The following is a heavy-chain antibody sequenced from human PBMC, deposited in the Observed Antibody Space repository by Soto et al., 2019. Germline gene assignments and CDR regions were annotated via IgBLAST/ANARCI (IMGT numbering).Heavy chain of an antibody. CDR3: ARGEKDIVVVVAATLVFPNWFDP. D-gene: IGHD2-15*01. CDR2: INPSGGST. V-gene: IGHV1-46*03. Sequence: GASVKVSWKASGYAFTSYYRHWVRQAPGQGLEWMGIINPSGGSTSYAQKFQSRVTMTRDTSTSTVYMELSSLRSEDTAVYYCARGEKDIVVVVAATLVFPNWFDPWGQGTLVTVSS. J-gene: IGHJ5*02. CDR1: GYAFTSYY.